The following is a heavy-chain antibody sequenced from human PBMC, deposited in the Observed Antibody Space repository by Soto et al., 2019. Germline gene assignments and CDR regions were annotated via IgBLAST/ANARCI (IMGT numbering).Heavy chain of an antibody. D-gene: IGHD3-10*01. Sequence: QVQLVQSGAEVKKPGASVKVSCKASGYTFTSYGISWVRQAPGQGLEWMGWISAYNGNTNYAQKLQGRVTMTTDTXTXTXXVELRSLRSDDTAVYYCARGEGDTMVRGVTLRFAYWGQGTLVTVSS. CDR1: GYTFTSYG. J-gene: IGHJ4*02. CDR2: ISAYNGNT. V-gene: IGHV1-18*01. CDR3: ARGEGDTMVRGVTLRFAY.